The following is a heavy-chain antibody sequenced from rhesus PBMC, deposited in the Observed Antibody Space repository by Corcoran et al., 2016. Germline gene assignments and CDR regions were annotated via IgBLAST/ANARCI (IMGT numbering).Heavy chain of an antibody. V-gene: IGHV4-80*01. Sequence: QVQLQESGPGLVKPSETLSLTCAVSGGSFSSYWWSWIRQPPGKGLEWIGEINGNSGSHNYTPSLKSRVTISKDASKNQFSLKLSSVTAADTAVYYCARYLIIPYNRFDVWGPGVLVTVSS. D-gene: IGHD3-22*01. J-gene: IGHJ5-1*01. CDR3: ARYLIIPYNRFDV. CDR1: GGSFSSYW. CDR2: INGNSGSH.